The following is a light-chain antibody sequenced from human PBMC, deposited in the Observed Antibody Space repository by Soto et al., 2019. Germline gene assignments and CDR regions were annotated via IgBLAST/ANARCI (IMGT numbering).Light chain of an antibody. CDR1: QSVVSS. Sequence: EIVLTQSPATLSLSPGERATLSCRASQSVVSSLAWYQQKPGQAPRLLIYDTSNRATGIPARFSGSGSGTDFTLTNSSLEPEDFAIYYCHQRSNWPWTFGQGTKVELK. J-gene: IGKJ1*01. CDR2: DTS. CDR3: HQRSNWPWT. V-gene: IGKV3-11*01.